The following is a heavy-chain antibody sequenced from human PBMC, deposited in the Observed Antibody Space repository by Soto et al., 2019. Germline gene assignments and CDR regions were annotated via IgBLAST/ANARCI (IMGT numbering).Heavy chain of an antibody. CDR1: GFTYTDFA. J-gene: IGHJ6*02. CDR3: ARRAWDSYYAIDV. D-gene: IGHD3-22*01. CDR2: ISYDGSDK. Sequence: VQLVESGVGEVQTGSSLRLSCAASGFTYTDFALHWVRQAPGKGLEWVAIISYDGSDKYYADSVKGRFSISRDNPKNTLYLEIISLRPEDTAVYFCARRAWDSYYAIDVWGHGTT. V-gene: IGHV3-30-3*01.